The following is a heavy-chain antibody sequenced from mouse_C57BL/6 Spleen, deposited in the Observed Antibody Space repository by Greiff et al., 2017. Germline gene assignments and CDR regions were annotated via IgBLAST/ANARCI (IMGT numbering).Heavy chain of an antibody. J-gene: IGHJ2*01. Sequence: VQLQQPGTELVKPGASVKLSCKASGYTFTSYWMHWVKQRPGQGLEWIGNINPSNGGTNYNEKFKSKATLTVDKSSSTAYMQLSSLTSEDSAVYDCARETTTVVATDYFDYWGQGTTLTVSS. CDR2: INPSNGGT. D-gene: IGHD1-1*01. CDR3: ARETTTVVATDYFDY. V-gene: IGHV1-53*01. CDR1: GYTFTSYW.